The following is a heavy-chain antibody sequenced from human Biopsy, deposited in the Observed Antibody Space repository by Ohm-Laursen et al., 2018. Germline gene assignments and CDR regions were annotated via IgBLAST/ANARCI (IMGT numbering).Heavy chain of an antibody. CDR1: GDSISTYY. Sequence: SETLSLTCSVSGDSISTYYWSWIRQPPGKGLEWIGYVYYTGSTDYNPSLQSRVTISVDTSKNHFSLILSSMTAADTAVYYCAREPRIAAVAYFDPWGQGTPVTISS. J-gene: IGHJ5*02. V-gene: IGHV4-59*12. CDR3: AREPRIAAVAYFDP. CDR2: VYYTGST. D-gene: IGHD6-13*01.